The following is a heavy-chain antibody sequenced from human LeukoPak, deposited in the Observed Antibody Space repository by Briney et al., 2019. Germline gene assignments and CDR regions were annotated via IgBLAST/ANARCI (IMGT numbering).Heavy chain of an antibody. CDR3: ARAVVHYDFWSGYYNWFDP. CDR2: IYHSGST. D-gene: IGHD3-3*01. J-gene: IGHJ5*02. Sequence: SETLSLTCAVYGGSFSGYYWGWIRQPPGKGLEWIGSIYHSGSTYYNPSLKSRVTISVDTSKNQFSLKLSSVTAADAAVYYCARAVVHYDFWSGYYNWFDPWGQGTLVTVSS. CDR1: GGSFSGYY. V-gene: IGHV4-38-2*01.